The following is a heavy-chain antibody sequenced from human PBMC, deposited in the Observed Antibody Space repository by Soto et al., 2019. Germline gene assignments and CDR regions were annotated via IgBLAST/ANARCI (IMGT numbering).Heavy chain of an antibody. CDR2: ISSSSSTI. D-gene: IGHD3-10*01. V-gene: IGHV3-48*02. CDR1: GFTFSSYS. CDR3: AREGARGGFLNWFDP. J-gene: IGHJ5*02. Sequence: EVQLVESGGGLVQPGGSLRLSCAASGFTFSSYSMNWVRQAPGKGLEWVSYISSSSSTIYYADPVKGRFTISRDNAKNSLYLQMNSLRDEDTAVYYCAREGARGGFLNWFDPWGQGTLVTVSS.